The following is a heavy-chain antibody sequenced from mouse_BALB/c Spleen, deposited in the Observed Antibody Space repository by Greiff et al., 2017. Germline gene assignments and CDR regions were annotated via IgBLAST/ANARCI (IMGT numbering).Heavy chain of an antibody. CDR3: ATITTSLMDY. D-gene: IGHD2-4*01. CDR2: ISSGGSYT. CDR1: GFTFSSYA. V-gene: IGHV5-9-4*01. Sequence: EVQRVESGGGLVKPGGSLKLSCAASGFTFSSYAMSWVRQSPEKRLEWVAEISSGGSYTYYPDTVTGRFTISRDNAKNTLYLEMSSLRSEDTAMYYCATITTSLMDYWGQGTSVTVSS. J-gene: IGHJ4*01.